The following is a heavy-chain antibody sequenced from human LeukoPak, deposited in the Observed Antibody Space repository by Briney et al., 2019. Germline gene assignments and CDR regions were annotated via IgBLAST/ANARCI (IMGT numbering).Heavy chain of an antibody. J-gene: IGHJ4*02. CDR3: ARDTVNDY. CDR2: ISSSSSTI. V-gene: IGHV3-48*01. CDR1: GFTFSSYS. D-gene: IGHD4-17*01. Sequence: GGSLRLSCAASGFTFSSYSMNWVRQAPGKGLECISYISSSSSTIYYTDSVKGRFTISRDNAKNSLDLQMNSLRAEDTAVYYCARDTVNDYWGQGTLVTVSS.